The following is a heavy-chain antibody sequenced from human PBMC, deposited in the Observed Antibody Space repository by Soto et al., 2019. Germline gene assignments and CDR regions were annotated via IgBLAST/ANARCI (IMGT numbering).Heavy chain of an antibody. CDR1: GYTFTSYG. D-gene: IGHD3-3*01. V-gene: IGHV1-18*01. Sequence: AASVKVSCKASGYTFTSYGISWVRQAPGQGLEWMGWISAYNGNTNYAQKLQGRVTMTTDTSTSTAYMELRSLRSDDTAVYYCARDGVGEWLLAYYYYYYGMDVWGQGTTVTVSS. CDR2: ISAYNGNT. J-gene: IGHJ6*02. CDR3: ARDGVGEWLLAYYYYYYGMDV.